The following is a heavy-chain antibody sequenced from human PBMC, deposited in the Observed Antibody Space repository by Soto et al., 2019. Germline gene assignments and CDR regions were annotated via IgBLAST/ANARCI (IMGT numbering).Heavy chain of an antibody. Sequence: VASVKVSCKASGYTFTSYYINWVRQATGQGLEWMGWMNPNSGNTGYAQKFQGRVTMTRNTSISTAYMELSSLRSEDTAVYYCASLNLKYYYGSGSYYKEDYYYYMDGWGKGTTVTVS. J-gene: IGHJ6*03. D-gene: IGHD3-10*01. CDR3: ASLNLKYYYGSGSYYKEDYYYYMDG. V-gene: IGHV1-8*01. CDR1: GYTFTSYY. CDR2: MNPNSGNT.